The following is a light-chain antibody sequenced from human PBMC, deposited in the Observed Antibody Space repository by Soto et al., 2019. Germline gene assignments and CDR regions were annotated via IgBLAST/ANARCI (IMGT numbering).Light chain of an antibody. V-gene: IGLV2-23*01. J-gene: IGLJ1*01. CDR3: CLYIGATTYV. CDR2: EGH. Sequence: HSLLSKPASVSASPGQSITISCPRTSGSVGSYSLVSWYQQHPGKAPKVMISEGHRRPSGVPDRFSGSTSVNSASLTISGLQADDEADYYCCLYIGATTYVFGTGTKVT. CDR1: SGSVGSYSL.